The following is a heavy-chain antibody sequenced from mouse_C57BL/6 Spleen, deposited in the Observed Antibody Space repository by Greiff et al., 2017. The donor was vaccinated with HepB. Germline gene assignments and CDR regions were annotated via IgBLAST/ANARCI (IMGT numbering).Heavy chain of an antibody. J-gene: IGHJ1*03. D-gene: IGHD1-1*01. V-gene: IGHV1-55*01. CDR2: IYPGSGST. CDR3: ARSMGSSRREYFDV. Sequence: QVQLQQPGAELVKPGASVKMSCKASGYTFTSYWITWVKQRPGQGLEWIGDIYPGSGSTNYNEKFKSKATLTVDTSSSTAYMQLSSLTSADSAVYYCARSMGSSRREYFDVWGTGTTVTVSS. CDR1: GYTFTSYW.